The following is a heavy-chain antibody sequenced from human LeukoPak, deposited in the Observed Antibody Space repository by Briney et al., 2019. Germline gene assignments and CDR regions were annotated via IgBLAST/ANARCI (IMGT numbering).Heavy chain of an antibody. V-gene: IGHV3-73*01. D-gene: IGHD1-26*01. CDR3: TRYFIFEGATFYYYYYMDV. J-gene: IGHJ6*03. CDR2: IRSKANSYAT. Sequence: GGSLRLSCAASGFTFSGSAMHWVRQASGKGLEWVGRIRSKANSYATAYAASVKGRFTTSRDDSKNTAYLQMNSLKTEDTAVYYCTRYFIFEGATFYYYYYMDVWGKGTTVTVSS. CDR1: GFTFSGSA.